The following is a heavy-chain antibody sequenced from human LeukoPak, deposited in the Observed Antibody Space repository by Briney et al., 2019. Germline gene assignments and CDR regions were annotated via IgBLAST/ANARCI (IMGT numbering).Heavy chain of an antibody. Sequence: PSETLSLTCTVSGGSISNYYWSWIRQPPGKGLEWIGYIYYSGSTNYNPSLKSRVTISVDTSKNQFSLKLSSVTAADTAVYYCARHSSGYYFWGQGTLVTVSS. CDR3: ARHSSGYYF. CDR1: GGSISNYY. V-gene: IGHV4-59*01. CDR2: IYYSGST. J-gene: IGHJ4*02. D-gene: IGHD3-22*01.